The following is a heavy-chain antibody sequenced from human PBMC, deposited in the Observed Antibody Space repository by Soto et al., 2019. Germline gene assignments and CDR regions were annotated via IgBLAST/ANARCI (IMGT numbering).Heavy chain of an antibody. V-gene: IGHV3-30*18. J-gene: IGHJ4*02. CDR3: AKDIGDSSGWWGDY. D-gene: IGHD6-19*01. CDR2: ISYDGSNK. Sequence: PGGSLRLSCAASGFTFSSYGMHWVRQAPGKGLEWVAVISYDGSNKYYADSVKGRFTVSRDNSKNTLYLQMNSLRAEDTAVYYCAKDIGDSSGWWGDYWGQGTLVTAPQ. CDR1: GFTFSSYG.